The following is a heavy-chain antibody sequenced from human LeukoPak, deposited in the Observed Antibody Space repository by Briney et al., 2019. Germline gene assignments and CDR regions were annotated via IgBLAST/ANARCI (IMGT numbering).Heavy chain of an antibody. CDR2: ISAYNGNT. V-gene: IGHV1-18*01. CDR3: ARGGSSWYLFDY. Sequence: ASVKVSCKASGGTFSSYAISWVRQAPGQGLEWMGWISAYNGNTNYAQKLQGRVIMTTDTSTSTAYMELRSLRSDDTAVYYCARGGSSWYLFDYWGQGTLVTVSS. CDR1: GGTFSSYA. J-gene: IGHJ4*02. D-gene: IGHD6-13*01.